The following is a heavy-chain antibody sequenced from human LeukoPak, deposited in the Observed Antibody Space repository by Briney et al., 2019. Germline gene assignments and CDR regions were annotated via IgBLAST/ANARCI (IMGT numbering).Heavy chain of an antibody. D-gene: IGHD4-11*01. Sequence: GASVKVSCKVSGHTLSDLSIHWVRQAPGKGLEWMGGFDIEDGETIYAQEFEGRVTMTEDTATETAYMELSSLRSEDTAVYYCVAEVIEVTMGDYWGQGTLVTVSS. CDR2: FDIEDGET. V-gene: IGHV1-24*01. CDR1: GHTLSDLS. J-gene: IGHJ4*02. CDR3: VAEVIEVTMGDY.